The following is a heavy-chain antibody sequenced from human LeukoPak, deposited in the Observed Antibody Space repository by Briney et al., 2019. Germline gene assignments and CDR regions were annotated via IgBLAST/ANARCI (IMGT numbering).Heavy chain of an antibody. J-gene: IGHJ1*01. V-gene: IGHV3-21*01. Sequence: KTGGSLRLSCAASGFTFSSYSMNWVRQAPGKGLEWVSSISSSSSYIYYADSVKGRFTISRDNAKISLYLQMNSLRAEDTAVYYCARPHCSSTSCYGHYFQHWGQGTLVTVSS. CDR2: ISSSSSYI. D-gene: IGHD2-2*01. CDR3: ARPHCSSTSCYGHYFQH. CDR1: GFTFSSYS.